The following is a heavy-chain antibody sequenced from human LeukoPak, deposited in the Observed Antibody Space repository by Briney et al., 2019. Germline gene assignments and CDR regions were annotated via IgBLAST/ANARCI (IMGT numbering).Heavy chain of an antibody. V-gene: IGHV3-30*02. CDR1: GFTVSSYG. J-gene: IGHJ4*02. D-gene: IGHD5-12*01. CDR2: IRYDASNT. Sequence: GGSLRLSCAASGFTVSSYGMHWVRQAPGKGLEWVAFIRYDASNTYYADSVKGRFTISRDNSKNTLYLQMNSLGAEDTAAYYCASTSSGYDYYFDYWGQGTLVTVSS. CDR3: ASTSSGYDYYFDY.